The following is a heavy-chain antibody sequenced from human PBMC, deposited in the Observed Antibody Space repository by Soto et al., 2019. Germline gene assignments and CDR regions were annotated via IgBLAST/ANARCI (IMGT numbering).Heavy chain of an antibody. D-gene: IGHD4-17*01. CDR1: GFTFTTYS. Sequence: EVQLLESGGGLVQPGGSLRLSCAASGFTFTTYSMAWVRQAPGRGPEWVSGILQDGTTYYADSVKGRFTISRDNSWNTVYLQMANLRGEDTALYYCAKDLRADGVWDFDSWGQGTLVTVSS. J-gene: IGHJ4*02. CDR2: ILQDGTT. CDR3: AKDLRADGVWDFDS. V-gene: IGHV3-23*01.